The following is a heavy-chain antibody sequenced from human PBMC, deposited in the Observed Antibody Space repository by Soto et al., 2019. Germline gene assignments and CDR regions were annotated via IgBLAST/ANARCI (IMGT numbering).Heavy chain of an antibody. CDR2: VFHTGNT. J-gene: IGHJ5*02. CDR1: GDSIRSYY. Sequence: SETLSLTCSVSGDSIRSYYWTWIRQPPGKGLQWIGYVFHTGNTNYNPSLKSRVTISEDASKNQVSLGLTSVTAADTAVYFCAREQYNWFDPWGQGTLVTVSS. CDR3: AREQYNWFDP. V-gene: IGHV4-59*01.